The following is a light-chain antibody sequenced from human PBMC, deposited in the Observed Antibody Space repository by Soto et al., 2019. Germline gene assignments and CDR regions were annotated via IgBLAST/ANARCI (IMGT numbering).Light chain of an antibody. CDR1: SSDVGGYNY. CDR2: EVS. V-gene: IGLV2-14*01. J-gene: IGLJ1*01. CDR3: SSYTSSSTFYV. Sequence: QSALTQPASVSGSLGQSITISCTGTSSDVGGYNYVSWYQQYPNTAPKLMLYEVSNRPSGVSNRFSGSKSGNTASLTISGLQAEDEADYYCSSYTSSSTFYVFGTGTKLTVL.